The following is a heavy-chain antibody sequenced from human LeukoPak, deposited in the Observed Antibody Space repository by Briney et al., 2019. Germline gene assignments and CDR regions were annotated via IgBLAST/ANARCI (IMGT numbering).Heavy chain of an antibody. V-gene: IGHV3-30*18. CDR3: AKDRRSSGLYGMDV. J-gene: IGHJ6*02. Sequence: PGGSLRLSCAASGFTFSSYGMHWVRQAPGKGLEWVAVISYDGSNKYYADSVKGRFTISRDNSKNTLYLQMNSLRAEDTAVYYCAKDRRSSGLYGMDVWGQGTTVTVSS. CDR2: ISYDGSNK. D-gene: IGHD6-19*01. CDR1: GFTFSSYG.